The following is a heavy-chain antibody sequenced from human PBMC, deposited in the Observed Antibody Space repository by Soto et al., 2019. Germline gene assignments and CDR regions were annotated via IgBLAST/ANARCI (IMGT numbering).Heavy chain of an antibody. CDR2: MNPNSGNT. CDR1: GYTFTSYD. J-gene: IGHJ5*02. V-gene: IGHV1-8*01. Sequence: QVQLVQSGAEVKKPGPSVKVSCKASGYTFTSYDINWVRQATGQGLEWMGWMNPNSGNTGYAQKFQGRVTMTRDTSISTAYMELSSLGSEDTAVYYCARTPSGVVGAPRINWFDPWGQGTLVTVSS. D-gene: IGHD2-15*01. CDR3: ARTPSGVVGAPRINWFDP.